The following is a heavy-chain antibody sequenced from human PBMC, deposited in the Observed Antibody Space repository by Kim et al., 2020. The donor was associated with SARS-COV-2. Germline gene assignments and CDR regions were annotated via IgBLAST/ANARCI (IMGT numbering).Heavy chain of an antibody. CDR2: INHSGAT. D-gene: IGHD5-12*01. J-gene: IGHJ6*03. CDR3: ARGWVRSSMDV. CDR1: GGSFSGGYY. Sequence: SETLSLTCAIYGGSFSGGYYWSWIRQYPGKGLQWIGEINHSGATTYNPSLESRVTISVDTSKNQFSLKLSSVAAADTAMYYCARGWVRSSMDVWAEGTT. V-gene: IGHV4-34*01.